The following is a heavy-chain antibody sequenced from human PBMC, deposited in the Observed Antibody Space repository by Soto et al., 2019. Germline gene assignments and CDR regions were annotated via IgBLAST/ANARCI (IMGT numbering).Heavy chain of an antibody. CDR2: IDGSGGTT. J-gene: IGHJ5*02. D-gene: IGHD3-10*01. V-gene: IGHV3-23*01. Sequence: EFQVLQSGGGLAQPGGSLTLSCAASGFPFSSTDMTWVRQAPGKGLEWVSTIDGSGGTTYYADSVKGRFTISRDNSINTVFLQMNSLRADDTALYFCAKNSGWFNTWGQGALVTVSS. CDR3: AKNSGWFNT. CDR1: GFPFSSTD.